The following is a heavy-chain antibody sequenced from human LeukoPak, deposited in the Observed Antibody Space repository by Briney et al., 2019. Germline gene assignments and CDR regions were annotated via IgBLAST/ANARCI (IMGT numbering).Heavy chain of an antibody. CDR2: IFPGDSDT. CDR3: ARHDWSGPYYYYYMDV. CDR1: GYSFTSYW. Sequence: NLGESLKISCKGSGYSFTSYWIGWVRQMPGKGLEWVGIIFPGDSDTRYSPSFQGQVTISADKSISTAYLQWSSLKASDTAMYYCARHDWSGPYYYYYMDVWGKGTTVTVSS. V-gene: IGHV5-51*01. J-gene: IGHJ6*03. D-gene: IGHD3-3*01.